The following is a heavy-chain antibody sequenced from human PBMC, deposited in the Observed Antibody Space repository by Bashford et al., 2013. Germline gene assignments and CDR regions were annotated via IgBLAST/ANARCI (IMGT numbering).Heavy chain of an antibody. V-gene: IGHV4-34*01. Sequence: SSETPVPHLRCLSVGPSVVTTGAGSASPQEGAGVDWGNQSYGSTNYNPSLKSRVTISVDTSKNQFSLKLSSVTAADTAVYYCASRHYCSSTSCYTSLGNWYFDLWGRGTLVTVSS. J-gene: IGHJ2*01. CDR1: VGPSVVTT. CDR2: QSYGST. CDR3: ASRHYCSSTSCYTSLGNWYFDL. D-gene: IGHD2-2*02.